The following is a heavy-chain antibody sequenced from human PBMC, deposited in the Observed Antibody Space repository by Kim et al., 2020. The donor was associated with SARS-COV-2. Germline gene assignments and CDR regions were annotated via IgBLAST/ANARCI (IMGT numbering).Heavy chain of an antibody. CDR2: ISSSGSTI. CDR3: ARDLEATVPFDY. V-gene: IGHV3-11*01. Sequence: GGSLRLSCAASGFTFSDYYMSWIRQAPGKGLEWVSYISSSGSTIYYADSVKGRFTISSDNAKNSLYLQMNSLRAEDTAVYYCARDLEATVPFDYWGQGTLVTVSS. J-gene: IGHJ4*02. CDR1: GFTFSDYY. D-gene: IGHD4-17*01.